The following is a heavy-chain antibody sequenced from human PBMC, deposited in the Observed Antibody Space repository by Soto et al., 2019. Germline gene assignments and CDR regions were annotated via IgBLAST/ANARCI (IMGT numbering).Heavy chain of an antibody. CDR1: GYGFTTYG. CDR3: ARGRYGGY. V-gene: IGHV1-18*01. Sequence: QVHLVQSGAEVKKPGASVKVSCKGSGYGFTTYGITWVRQAPGQGLEWMAWISAHNGNTNYAQKLQGRVTVTRDTSTSTTYMELRSLRSDDTAVYYCARGRYGGYWGQGALVTVS. D-gene: IGHD3-10*01. CDR2: ISAHNGNT. J-gene: IGHJ4*02.